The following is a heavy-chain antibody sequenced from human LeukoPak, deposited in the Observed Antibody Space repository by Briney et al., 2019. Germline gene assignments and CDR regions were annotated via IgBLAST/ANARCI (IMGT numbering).Heavy chain of an antibody. Sequence: SETLSLTCTVFGGSVNNYYLSWIRQPAGKGLEWIGRIYGSGSINYNPSLRSRVAMSLDTSKNQFSLKLRSVTAADTAVYYCASRYYDSSGDYAFDIWGQGTMVTVSS. CDR2: IYGSGSI. J-gene: IGHJ3*02. CDR1: GGSVNNYY. D-gene: IGHD3-22*01. V-gene: IGHV4-4*07. CDR3: ASRYYDSSGDYAFDI.